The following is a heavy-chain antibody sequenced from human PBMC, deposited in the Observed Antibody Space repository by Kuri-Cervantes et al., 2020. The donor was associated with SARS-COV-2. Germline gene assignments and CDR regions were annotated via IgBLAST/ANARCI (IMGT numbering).Heavy chain of an antibody. CDR3: ARGRDYDFWSGYPPVLYAFDI. Sequence: ASVKVSCKASGYTFTSYGISWVRQAPGQGLVWMGWISAYNGNTNYAQKLQGRVTMTTDTSTSTAYMELRSLRSDDTAVYYCARGRDYDFWSGYPPVLYAFDIWGQGTMVTVSS. D-gene: IGHD3-3*01. V-gene: IGHV1-18*01. J-gene: IGHJ3*02. CDR2: ISAYNGNT. CDR1: GYTFTSYG.